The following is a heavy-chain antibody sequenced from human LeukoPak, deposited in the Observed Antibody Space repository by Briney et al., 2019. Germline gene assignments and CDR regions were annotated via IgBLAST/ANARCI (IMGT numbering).Heavy chain of an antibody. J-gene: IGHJ3*01. CDR3: AKVRLDYYGPSGYYYHSDAFDV. V-gene: IGHV3-21*01. CDR1: GFTFSSYS. Sequence: GGSLRLSCAASGFTFSSYSMNWVRQAPGKGLEWVSSISSSSTYMYYADSVKGRFTISRDNAKNALYLQMNILRAEDTAVYYCAKVRLDYYGPSGYYYHSDAFDVWGQGTMVTVSA. D-gene: IGHD3-22*01. CDR2: ISSSSTYM.